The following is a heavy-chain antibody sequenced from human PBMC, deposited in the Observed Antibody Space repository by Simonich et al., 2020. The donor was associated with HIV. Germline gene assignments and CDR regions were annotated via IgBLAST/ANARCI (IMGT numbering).Heavy chain of an antibody. V-gene: IGHV4-38-2*02. CDR1: GYSISSGYY. D-gene: IGHD1-1*01. CDR2: IYHSGST. CDR3: ARDPRRGGVNQYIDY. Sequence: QVQLQESGPGLVKPSETLSLTCAVSGYSISSGYYWGWIRQPPGKGLEWIGSIYHSGSTYYNPSLKSRVTISVDTSKNQFSLKLSSVTAADTAVYYCARDPRRGGVNQYIDYWGQGTLVTVSS. J-gene: IGHJ4*02.